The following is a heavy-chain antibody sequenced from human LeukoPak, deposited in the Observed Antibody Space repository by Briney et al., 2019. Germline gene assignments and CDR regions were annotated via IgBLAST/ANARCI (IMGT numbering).Heavy chain of an antibody. Sequence: SETLSLTCTVSGGSISSYYWSWLRQPPGKGLEWIGYIYYSASTNYTPSLKSRVTISVDTSKNQFSLKLSSVTAADTAVYYCASSEYSSSSPPFDYWGQGTLVTVPS. CDR2: IYYSAST. V-gene: IGHV4-59*08. D-gene: IGHD6-6*01. CDR1: GGSISSYY. J-gene: IGHJ4*02. CDR3: ASSEYSSSSPPFDY.